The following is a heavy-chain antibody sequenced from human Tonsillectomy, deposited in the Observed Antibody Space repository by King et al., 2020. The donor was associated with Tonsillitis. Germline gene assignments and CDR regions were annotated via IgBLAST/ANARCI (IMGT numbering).Heavy chain of an antibody. CDR1: GDSITSSGYY. J-gene: IGHJ6*02. V-gene: IGHV4-39*06. D-gene: IGHD2-21*01. CDR3: ARVAGDDYDALDV. CDR2: FHYSGTT. Sequence: QLQESGPGPVKPSETLSLTCSVSGDSITSSGYYWGWFRQSPGKGLEWLGSFHYSGTTYYNPSLKSRVTISRDTSKNLFPMNLNSVTAADAAVYYCARVAGDDYDALDVLGQGTTGTVSS.